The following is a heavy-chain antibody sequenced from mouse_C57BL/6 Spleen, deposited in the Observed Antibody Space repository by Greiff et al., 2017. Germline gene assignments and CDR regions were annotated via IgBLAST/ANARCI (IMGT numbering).Heavy chain of an antibody. CDR1: GYTFTSYW. Sequence: VKLQQPGAELVKPGASVKVSCTASGYTFTSYWMHWVKQRPGQGLEWIGRIHPSDSDTNYNHKFKGKATLTVDKSSSTAYMQLSSLTSEDSAVYYGAICTLYYSNSYWYFDVWGTGTTVTVSS. V-gene: IGHV1-74*01. CDR2: IHPSDSDT. CDR3: AICTLYYSNSYWYFDV. D-gene: IGHD2-5*01. J-gene: IGHJ1*03.